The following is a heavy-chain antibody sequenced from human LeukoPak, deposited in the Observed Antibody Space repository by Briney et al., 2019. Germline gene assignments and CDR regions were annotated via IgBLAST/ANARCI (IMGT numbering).Heavy chain of an antibody. CDR2: ISSSGSTI. Sequence: GGSLRLSCAASGFTFSNYYMSWIRQPPGKGLEWVSYISSSGSTIYYAGSVKGRFTISRDNAKNSLYLQMNSLRAEDTAVYYCARVVQLRRPFDYWGQGTLVTVSS. J-gene: IGHJ4*02. V-gene: IGHV3-11*04. D-gene: IGHD5-18*01. CDR3: ARVVQLRRPFDY. CDR1: GFTFSNYY.